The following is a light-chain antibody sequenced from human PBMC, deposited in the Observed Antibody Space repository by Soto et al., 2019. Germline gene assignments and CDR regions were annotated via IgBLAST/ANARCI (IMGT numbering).Light chain of an antibody. CDR2: DVS. CDR3: QQYTKDDMPGM. CDR1: QTISTY. Sequence: DIRMSHSPSSLSSSVGDRVTITCRASQTISTYIAWYQQKPRKAPKLLVYDVSTVATGLPARFSGSGSGTELTLIISGLKRMESATFFMQQYTKDDMPGMLGQGTKVDIK. J-gene: IGKJ1*01. V-gene: IGKV1-5*01.